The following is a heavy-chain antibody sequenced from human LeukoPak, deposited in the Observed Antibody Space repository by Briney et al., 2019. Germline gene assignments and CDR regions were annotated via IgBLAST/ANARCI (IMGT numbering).Heavy chain of an antibody. V-gene: IGHV4-39*07. J-gene: IGHJ5*02. CDR3: ARDLGAVPAWGWFDP. CDR1: GDSISSSSYY. D-gene: IGHD2-2*01. CDR2: MYYSGNT. Sequence: SETLSLTCTVSGDSISSSSYYWGWIRQPPGKGLEWIGTMYYSGNTYYNPSLKSRVTISGDTSKNQFSLNLSSVTAADTAVYYCARDLGAVPAWGWFDPWGQGTLVTVSS.